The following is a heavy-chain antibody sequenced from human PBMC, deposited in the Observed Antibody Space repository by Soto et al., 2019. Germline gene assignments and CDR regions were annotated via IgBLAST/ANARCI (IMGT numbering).Heavy chain of an antibody. V-gene: IGHV3-15*07. D-gene: IGHD3-3*01. J-gene: IGHJ4*02. Sequence: TGGSLRLSCVASGFTIKGAWMNWVRQAPGKGLEWVGRVKSKVDGGTIDYAAPVKGRFTISRDDSKDTVYLQMNSLKTEDTAAYYCTSGDRGPTDYWGQGTLVTFSS. CDR2: VKSKVDGGTI. CDR1: GFTIKGAW. CDR3: TSGDRGPTDY.